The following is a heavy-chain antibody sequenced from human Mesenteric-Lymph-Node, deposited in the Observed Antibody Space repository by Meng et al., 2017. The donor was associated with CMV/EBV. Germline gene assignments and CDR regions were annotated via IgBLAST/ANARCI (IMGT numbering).Heavy chain of an antibody. D-gene: IGHD6-25*01. CDR2: IYYSGST. CDR1: GGSVSSGSYY. CDR3: ARVSGWFDP. V-gene: IGHV4-61*01. Sequence: LTCTVSGGSVSSGSYYWSWIRQPPGKGLEWIGYIYYSGSTNYNPSLKSRVTISVDTSKNQFSLKLSSVTAADTAVYYCARVSGWFDPWGQGTLVTVSS. J-gene: IGHJ5*02.